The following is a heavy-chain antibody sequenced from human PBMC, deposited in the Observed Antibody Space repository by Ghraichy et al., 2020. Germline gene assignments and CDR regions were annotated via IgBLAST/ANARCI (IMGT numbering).Heavy chain of an antibody. CDR3: AREAYSSSWYEARNFDY. CDR2: ISAYNGNT. CDR1: GYTFTSYG. J-gene: IGHJ4*02. Sequence: ASVKVSCKASGYTFTSYGISWVRQAPGQGLEWMGWISAYNGNTNYAQKLQGRVTMTTDTSTSTAYMELRSLRSDDTAVYYCAREAYSSSWYEARNFDYWGQGTLVTVSS. V-gene: IGHV1-18*04. D-gene: IGHD6-13*01.